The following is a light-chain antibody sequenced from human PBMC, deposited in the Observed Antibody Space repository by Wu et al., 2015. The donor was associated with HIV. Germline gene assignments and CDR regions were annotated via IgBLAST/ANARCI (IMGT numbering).Light chain of an antibody. J-gene: IGKJ2*03. Sequence: EIVMTQSPGTVSVSAGEGATLSCGASLNVRNKLAWYQQKPGLPPRLLIYDASTRATGIPARFSGRGSGTDFTLTISRLEPEDFAVYYCQQYGNSRYSFGQGTKVEIK. V-gene: IGKV3D-20*01. CDR1: LNVRNK. CDR2: DAS. CDR3: QQYGNSRYS.